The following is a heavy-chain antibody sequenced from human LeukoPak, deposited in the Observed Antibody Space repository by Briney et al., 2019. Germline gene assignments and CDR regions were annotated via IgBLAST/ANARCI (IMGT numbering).Heavy chain of an antibody. J-gene: IGHJ4*02. CDR1: GFPFRSFS. V-gene: IGHV3-21*04. Sequence: PGGSLRLSCVASGFPFRSFSMNWVRKAPGKGLEWVSSISSSSTYIYYADSVKGRFTISRDNAKNSLYLQMNSLRAEDTAVYTCAKVLLAGPWDPFDYWGQGTLVTVSS. D-gene: IGHD6-19*01. CDR2: ISSSSTYI. CDR3: AKVLLAGPWDPFDY.